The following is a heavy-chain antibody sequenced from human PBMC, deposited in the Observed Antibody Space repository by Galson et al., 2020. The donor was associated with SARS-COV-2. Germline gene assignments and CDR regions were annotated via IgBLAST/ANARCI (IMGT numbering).Heavy chain of an antibody. Sequence: GGSLSLSCAASGLPSTNCAMHWVRQAPGKGLEWMTVISNDGKIKVYEDSVTGRFTISRDNSGNTVFLQIVSLRPDDTAMYYCTRDVSGGDSDIWGQGTM. CDR2: ISNDGKIK. CDR3: TRDVSGGDSDI. V-gene: IGHV3-30*03. J-gene: IGHJ3*02. CDR1: GLPSTNCA. D-gene: IGHD2-21*01.